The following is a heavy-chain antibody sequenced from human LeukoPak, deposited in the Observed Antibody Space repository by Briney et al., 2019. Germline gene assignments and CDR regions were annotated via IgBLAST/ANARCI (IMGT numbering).Heavy chain of an antibody. Sequence: GGSLRLSCAASGFTFRSSWMSWVRQAPGKGLEWVANINQDGSEQYYVDSVKGRFTISRDNAKSSLYLQMNSLRAEDTAVYYCARGALEMATILDYWGQGTLVTVSS. CDR1: GFTFRSSW. CDR2: INQDGSEQ. D-gene: IGHD5-24*01. V-gene: IGHV3-7*02. J-gene: IGHJ4*02. CDR3: ARGALEMATILDY.